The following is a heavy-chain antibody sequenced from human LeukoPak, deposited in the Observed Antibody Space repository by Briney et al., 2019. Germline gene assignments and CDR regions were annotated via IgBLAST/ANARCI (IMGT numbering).Heavy chain of an antibody. Sequence: GGSLRLSCAASGXTFNIYWMTWVRQAPGKGLEWVSFTDTSGNYIYYGDSVKGRFTISRDNARNLLFLQMNGLRAEDTAVYYCARGRSITLLRGVAMSDGFDIWGQGAMVAVSS. CDR3: ARGRSITLLRGVAMSDGFDI. CDR1: GXTFNIYW. V-gene: IGHV3-21*06. D-gene: IGHD3-10*01. J-gene: IGHJ3*02. CDR2: TDTSGNYI.